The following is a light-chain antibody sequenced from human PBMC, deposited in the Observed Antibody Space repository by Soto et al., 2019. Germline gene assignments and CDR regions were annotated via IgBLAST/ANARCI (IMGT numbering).Light chain of an antibody. CDR2: DAS. CDR3: QQRSNWPLIT. V-gene: IGKV3-11*01. J-gene: IGKJ5*01. Sequence: DIVVAQSPATLSLSPGERATLSCRASQSVSSYLAWYQQKPGQAPRLLIYDASNRATGIPARFSGSGSGTDFTLTISSLEPEDFAVYYCQQRSNWPLITFGQGTRLEIK. CDR1: QSVSSY.